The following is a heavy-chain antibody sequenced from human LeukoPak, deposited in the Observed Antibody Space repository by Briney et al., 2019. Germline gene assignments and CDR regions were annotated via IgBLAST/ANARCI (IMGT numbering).Heavy chain of an antibody. Sequence: SQTRSLTCTVSGGSISSGGYYWSWIRQPPGKGLEWIGSIYHSGSTYYNPSLKSRVTISVDRSKNQFSLKLSSVTAADTAVYYCARDADNSSSSTSYYYDYYMDVWGKGTTVTVSS. V-gene: IGHV4-30-2*01. J-gene: IGHJ6*03. D-gene: IGHD6-6*01. CDR1: GGSISSGGYY. CDR2: IYHSGST. CDR3: ARDADNSSSSTSYYYDYYMDV.